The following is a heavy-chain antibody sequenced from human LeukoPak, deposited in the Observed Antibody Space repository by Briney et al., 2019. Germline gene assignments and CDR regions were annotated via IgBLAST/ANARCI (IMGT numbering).Heavy chain of an antibody. J-gene: IGHJ4*02. Sequence: GRSLRLSCAASGFTFSSYAMHWVRQAPGKGLEWVAVISYDGSNKYYADSAKGRFTISRDNSKNTLYLQMNSLRAEDTAVYYCARDLGYCSGGSCYIGFFDYWGQGTLVTVSS. D-gene: IGHD2-15*01. CDR3: ARDLGYCSGGSCYIGFFDY. CDR2: ISYDGSNK. CDR1: GFTFSSYA. V-gene: IGHV3-30*04.